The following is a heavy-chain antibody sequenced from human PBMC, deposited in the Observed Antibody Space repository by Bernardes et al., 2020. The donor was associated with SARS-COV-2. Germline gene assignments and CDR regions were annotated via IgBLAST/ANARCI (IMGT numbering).Heavy chain of an antibody. V-gene: IGHV1-18*01. J-gene: IGHJ4*02. Sequence: ASVKVSCKASGYTFSTFGISWVRQAPGQGLEWMGWISGYNATTNYAQKFQGRVTMTTDTSTSTAYMELRSLRSDDTAVYYCARRSMDYWRQGTLVTVSS. CDR2: ISGYNATT. CDR1: GYTFSTFG. CDR3: ARRSMDY.